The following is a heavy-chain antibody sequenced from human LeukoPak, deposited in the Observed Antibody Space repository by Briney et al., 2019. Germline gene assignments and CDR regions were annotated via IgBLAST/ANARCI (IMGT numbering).Heavy chain of an antibody. D-gene: IGHD6-19*01. J-gene: IGHJ6*02. V-gene: IGHV1-8*01. CDR3: ARDMVRGSSGPVYYYYGMDV. CDR1: GYTFTSYD. Sequence: GASVKVSCKASGYTFTSYDINWVRQATGQGLEWLGWMNPKSVNTGYSQKFQGRVTITRGTSASTAYMELSSLRSEDTAVYYCARDMVRGSSGPVYYYYGMDVWGQGTTVTVSS. CDR2: MNPKSVNT.